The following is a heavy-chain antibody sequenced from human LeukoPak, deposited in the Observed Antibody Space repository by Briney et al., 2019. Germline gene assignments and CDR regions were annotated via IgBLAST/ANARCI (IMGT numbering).Heavy chain of an antibody. CDR2: IWYDGSNK. V-gene: IGHV3-33*01. D-gene: IGHD3-16*02. CDR3: ARGRLGELSLFWFDY. J-gene: IGHJ4*02. Sequence: PGGSLRLSCAACGFTFSSYGMHWVRQVPGKGLDWVAVIWYDGSNKYYADSVKGRFTISRDNSKNTLYLQMNSLRAEDTAVYYCARGRLGELSLFWFDYWGQGTLVTVSS. CDR1: GFTFSSYG.